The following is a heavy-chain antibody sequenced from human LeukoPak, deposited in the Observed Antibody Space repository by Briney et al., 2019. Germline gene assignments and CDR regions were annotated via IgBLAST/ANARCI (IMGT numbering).Heavy chain of an antibody. D-gene: IGHD6-19*01. V-gene: IGHV3-23*01. CDR2: ISGSGGST. CDR1: GFTFSSYA. CDR3: AKDKGYSSGWYDYYGMDV. Sequence: SGGSLRLSCAASGFTFSSYAMSWVRQAPGKGLEWVSAISGSGGSTYYADSVKGRFTISRDNSKNTLYLQMNSLRAGDTAVYYCAKDKGYSSGWYDYYGMDVWGQGTTVTVSS. J-gene: IGHJ6*02.